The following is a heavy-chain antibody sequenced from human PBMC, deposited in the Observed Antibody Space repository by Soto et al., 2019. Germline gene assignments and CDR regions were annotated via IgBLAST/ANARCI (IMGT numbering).Heavy chain of an antibody. CDR2: ISAHSGNT. V-gene: IGHV1-18*01. CDR1: RYTFINYD. Sequence: ASAKVSCKAHRYTFINYDISWVGQVPGGGRDPLGWISAHSGNTHYAQKIQGRVTMTTDTSTSTAYMDLRSLRSDDTAVYYCARVNRCGVSCPGATEYYYGMDVWGQATTVTAS. D-gene: IGHD2-15*01. CDR3: ARVNRCGVSCPGATEYYYGMDV. J-gene: IGHJ6*02.